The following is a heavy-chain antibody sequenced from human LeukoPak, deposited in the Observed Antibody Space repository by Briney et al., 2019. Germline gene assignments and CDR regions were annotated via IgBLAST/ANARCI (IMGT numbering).Heavy chain of an antibody. D-gene: IGHD2-2*01. CDR1: GFTFGDYA. V-gene: IGHV3-49*04. J-gene: IGHJ4*02. CDR2: IRSKAFGGTP. CDR3: TRGVCSSTSCYDDY. Sequence: GGSLRLSCTASGFTFGDYAMSWVRQAPGKGLEWVGFIRSKAFGGTPENAASVGGRFIISRDDSKSIAYLQMNSLKTEDSAVYYCTRGVCSSTSCYDDYWGRGTRVTVSS.